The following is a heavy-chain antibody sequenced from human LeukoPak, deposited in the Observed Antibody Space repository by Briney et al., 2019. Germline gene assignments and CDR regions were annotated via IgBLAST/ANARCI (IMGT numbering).Heavy chain of an antibody. J-gene: IGHJ4*02. CDR2: IRSDGSNQ. D-gene: IGHD2-15*01. Sequence: GGSLRLSCAASGFTLSTYGMYWVRQAPGKGLEWVAFIRSDGSNQYYVDSVKGRFTISRDSSKNTLHLQMNSLRAEDTAVYYCAKRLGGGIFDYWGQGTLVTVSS. CDR1: GFTLSTYG. V-gene: IGHV3-30*02. CDR3: AKRLGGGIFDY.